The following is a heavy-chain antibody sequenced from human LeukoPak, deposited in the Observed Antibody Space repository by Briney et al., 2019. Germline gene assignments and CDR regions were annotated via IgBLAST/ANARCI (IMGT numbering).Heavy chain of an antibody. D-gene: IGHD3-22*01. CDR1: GYTFTSYY. J-gene: IGHJ4*02. CDR2: INPSGGST. V-gene: IGHV1-46*01. CDR3: ARAMRDYYDSSGYFPFDY. Sequence: ASVKVSCKASGYTFTSYYMHWVRQAPGQGLEWMGIINPSGGSTSYAQKFQGRVTMTRDTSTSTVYMELSSLRSEDTAVYYCARAMRDYYDSSGYFPFDYWGQGTLVTVSS.